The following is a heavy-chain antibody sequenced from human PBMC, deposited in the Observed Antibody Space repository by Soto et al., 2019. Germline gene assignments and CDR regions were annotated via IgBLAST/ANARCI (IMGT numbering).Heavy chain of an antibody. J-gene: IGHJ4*02. CDR3: AIPGGIRELDDY. CDR1: GYSFNSYW. V-gene: IGHV5-51*01. D-gene: IGHD1-1*01. CDR2: IWPGDSDI. Sequence: GESLKISCKGSGYSFNSYWIGWVRQMPGKGLEWMGIIWPGDSDIRYGPSFQGQVTISVDKSISTAYLQWSSLKASDTAMYYCAIPGGIRELDDYWGQGTQVTVSS.